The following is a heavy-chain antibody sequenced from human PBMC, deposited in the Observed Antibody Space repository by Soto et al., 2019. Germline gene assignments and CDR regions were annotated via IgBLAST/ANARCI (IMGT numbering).Heavy chain of an antibody. CDR1: GDSISSYY. CDR3: ARSREMYYYDSSGYYAH. Sequence: SETLSLTCTVSGDSISSYYWNWIRQSPWKELEWIGYVSFSGSTSYNPSLKSRVTISVDTSKNQFSLKLSSVTAADTAVYYCARSREMYYYDSSGYYAHWGQGTLVTVSS. CDR2: VSFSGST. V-gene: IGHV4-59*01. J-gene: IGHJ4*02. D-gene: IGHD3-22*01.